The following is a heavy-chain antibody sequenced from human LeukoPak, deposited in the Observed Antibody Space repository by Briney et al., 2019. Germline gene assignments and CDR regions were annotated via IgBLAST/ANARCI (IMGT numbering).Heavy chain of an antibody. J-gene: IGHJ4*02. V-gene: IGHV4-39*01. CDR1: GGSISSGSYY. CDR3: ARITKTGDFRGRFDY. CDR2: IHYGGGT. D-gene: IGHD7-27*01. Sequence: SETLSLTCTVSGGSISSGSYYWGWIRQPPGKGLEWIGNIHYGGGTYYNPSLQSRFTISVDTSKSQFSLKLSSVTAADSAVYYCARITKTGDFRGRFDYWGQGTLVTVSS.